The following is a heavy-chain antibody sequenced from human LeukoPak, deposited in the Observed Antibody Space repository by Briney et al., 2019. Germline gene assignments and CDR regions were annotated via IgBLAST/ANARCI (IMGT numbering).Heavy chain of an antibody. CDR3: AKAVWDILTGFPRD. V-gene: IGHV3-23*01. D-gene: IGHD3-9*01. J-gene: IGHJ4*02. Sequence: GGSLRLSCAASGFTFSSYAMSWVRQAPGKGLEWVSAISGSGGSTYYADSVKGRFTISRDNSKNTLYLQMNSLRAEDTAVYYCAKAVWDILTGFPRDWGQGTLVTASS. CDR2: ISGSGGST. CDR1: GFTFSSYA.